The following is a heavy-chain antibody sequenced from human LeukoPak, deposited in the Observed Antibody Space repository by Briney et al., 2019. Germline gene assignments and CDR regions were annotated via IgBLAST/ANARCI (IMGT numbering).Heavy chain of an antibody. D-gene: IGHD3-22*01. Sequence: SETLSLTCTVSNGSMNSGGYYWSWIRQHPGKGLEWIGSIYYFGNTYYNPSLKSRVIISVDTSKNQFSLKMSSVTAADTAVYYCARGSGYFDSRGTVSWSDPWGQGTLVTVSS. CDR2: IYYFGNT. J-gene: IGHJ5*02. CDR3: ARGSGYFDSRGTVSWSDP. CDR1: NGSMNSGGYY. V-gene: IGHV4-31*03.